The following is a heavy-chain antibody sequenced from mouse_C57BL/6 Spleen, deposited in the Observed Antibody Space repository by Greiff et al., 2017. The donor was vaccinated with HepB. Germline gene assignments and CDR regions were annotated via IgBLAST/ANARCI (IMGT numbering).Heavy chain of an antibody. Sequence: QVQLQQSGAELVRPGTSVKVSCKASGYAFTNYLIEWVKQRPGQGLEWIGVINPGSGGTNYNEKFKGKATLTADKSSSTAYMQLSSLTSEDSAVYFCPRRDYYYGSTPWFAYWGQGTLVTVSA. CDR2: INPGSGGT. D-gene: IGHD1-1*01. V-gene: IGHV1-54*01. J-gene: IGHJ3*01. CDR3: PRRDYYYGSTPWFAY. CDR1: GYAFTNYL.